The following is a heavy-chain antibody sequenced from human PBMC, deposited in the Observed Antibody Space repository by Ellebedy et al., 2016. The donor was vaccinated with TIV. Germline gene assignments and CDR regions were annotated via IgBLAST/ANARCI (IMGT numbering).Heavy chain of an antibody. CDR3: ARDMQYDSNAYFYSGFDY. D-gene: IGHD3-22*01. CDR2: IYHSGRT. V-gene: IGHV4-39*07. Sequence: WVRHVPGKGLEWIAIIYHSGRTEYNPSLKGRLTISADTSKNHFSLKLSSVTAADTAVYYCARDMQYDSNAYFYSGFDYWGQGTLVSVSS. J-gene: IGHJ4*02.